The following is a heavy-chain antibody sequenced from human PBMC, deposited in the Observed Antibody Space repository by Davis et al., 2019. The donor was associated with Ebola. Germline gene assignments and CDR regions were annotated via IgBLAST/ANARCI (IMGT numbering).Heavy chain of an antibody. CDR1: GFTFSSYW. D-gene: IGHD5-18*01. CDR2: INSDGSST. V-gene: IGHV3-74*01. CDR3: ARSYGVNYFDY. Sequence: GESLKISCAASGFTFSSYWMHWVRQAPGKGLVWVSRINSDGSSTSYADSVKGRFTISRDNAKNTLYLQMNSLRAEDTAVYYCARSYGVNYFDYWGQGTLVTVSS. J-gene: IGHJ4*02.